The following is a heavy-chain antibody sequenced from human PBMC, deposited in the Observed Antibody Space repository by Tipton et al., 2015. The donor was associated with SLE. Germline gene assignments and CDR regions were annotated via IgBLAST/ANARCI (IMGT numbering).Heavy chain of an antibody. CDR1: GFSVSTNH. J-gene: IGHJ6*02. V-gene: IGHV3-53*05. Sequence: SLRLSCATSGFSVSTNHMSWVRQAPGKGLEWVSTIYSGGPTFYADSMKGRFTISRDNFKNTLYLQMNSLRVEDTAVYYCAKELLPLYGMDVWGQGTTVTVSS. CDR3: AKELLPLYGMDV. CDR2: IYSGGPT. D-gene: IGHD3-22*01.